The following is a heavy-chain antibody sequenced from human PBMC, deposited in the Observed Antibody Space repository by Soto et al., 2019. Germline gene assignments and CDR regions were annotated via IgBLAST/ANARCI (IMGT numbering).Heavy chain of an antibody. J-gene: IGHJ4*01. CDR2: ISGSGGTA. Sequence: SRISQIPGKGLEWVSVISGSGGTAFYADSVKGRFTVSRDNSKNTLFLQMSSLRDEDTAVYYCAKELWFGQRVFDFWGHGTLVTVTS. CDR3: AKELWFGQRVFDF. D-gene: IGHD3-10*01. V-gene: IGHV3-23*01.